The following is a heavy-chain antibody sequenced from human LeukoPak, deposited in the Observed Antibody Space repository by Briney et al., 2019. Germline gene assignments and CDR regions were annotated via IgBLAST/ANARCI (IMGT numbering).Heavy chain of an antibody. CDR3: AKDSRYYDSSGLFDY. V-gene: IGHV3-23*01. Sequence: GGSLRPSCAASGFTFSSYAMSWVRQAPGKGLEWVSAISGSGGSTYYADSVKGRFTISRDNSKNTLYLQMYSLRAEDTAVYYCAKDSRYYDSSGLFDYWGQGTLVTVSS. CDR2: ISGSGGST. J-gene: IGHJ4*02. D-gene: IGHD3-22*01. CDR1: GFTFSSYA.